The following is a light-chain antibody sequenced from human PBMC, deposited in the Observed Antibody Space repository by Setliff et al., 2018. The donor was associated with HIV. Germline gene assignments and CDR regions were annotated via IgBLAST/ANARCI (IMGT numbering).Light chain of an antibody. CDR3: CSYVGSSTCPKWM. CDR2: EVT. J-gene: IGLJ3*02. CDR1: ISEIGNYNL. Sequence: QSVLTQPASVSGSPGQSITISCTGTISEIGNYNLVSWYQQHPGKAPKLMIYEVTERPSGVSDRFSGSKSGNSASLTISGLQAEDEADYYCCSYVGSSTCPKWMFGGGTK. V-gene: IGLV2-23*02.